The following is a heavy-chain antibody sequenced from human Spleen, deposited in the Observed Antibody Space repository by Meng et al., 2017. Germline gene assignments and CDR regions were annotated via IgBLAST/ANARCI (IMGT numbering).Heavy chain of an antibody. CDR1: GFIFSNYW. V-gene: IGHV3-7*01. Sequence: LTGAASGFIFSNYWMSWVRQAPGKGLEWVANIKQDGSEKYFVDSVKGRFSISRDNAKNSVYLHMNSLRAEDTAVYYCATFAIVGAPFDYWGQGTLVTVSS. CDR3: ATFAIVGAPFDY. D-gene: IGHD1-26*01. J-gene: IGHJ4*02. CDR2: IKQDGSEK.